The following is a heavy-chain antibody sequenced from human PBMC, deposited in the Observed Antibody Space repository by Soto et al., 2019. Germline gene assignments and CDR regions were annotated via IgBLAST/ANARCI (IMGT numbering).Heavy chain of an antibody. Sequence: PGGSLRLSCVASGFTFSSYAMSWVRQAPGKGLEWVSYISSSSSTIYYADSVKGRFTISRDNAKNSLYLQMNSLRAEDTAVYYCAKGGRQWLVTSDFNYWGQGALVTVSS. J-gene: IGHJ4*02. CDR3: AKGGRQWLVTSDFNY. CDR2: ISSSSSTI. D-gene: IGHD6-19*01. V-gene: IGHV3-48*01. CDR1: GFTFSSYA.